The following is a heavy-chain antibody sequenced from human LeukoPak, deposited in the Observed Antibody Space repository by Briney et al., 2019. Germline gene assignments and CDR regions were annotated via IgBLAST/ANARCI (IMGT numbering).Heavy chain of an antibody. V-gene: IGHV1-18*04. CDR2: ISAYNGNT. CDR1: GYTFTSYG. CDR3: ARGISGWYLVLPDY. J-gene: IGHJ4*02. D-gene: IGHD6-19*01. Sequence: ASVTVSCKASGYTFTSYGISWVRQAPGQGLEWMGWISAYNGNTNYAQKLQGRVTMTTDTSTSTAYMELRSLRSDDTAVYYCARGISGWYLVLPDYWGQGTLVTVSS.